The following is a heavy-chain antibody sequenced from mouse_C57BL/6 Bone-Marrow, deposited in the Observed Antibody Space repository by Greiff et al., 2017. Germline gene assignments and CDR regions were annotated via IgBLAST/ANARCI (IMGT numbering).Heavy chain of an antibody. Sequence: VQLQQPGAELVMPGASVKLSCKASGYTFTSYWLHWVKQRPGQGLEWIGEIDPSDSYTNYNQKLQGKSTLTVDKSSSTAYMQLSSLTSEDSAVYYCARGGGNWYFDVWGTGTTVTVSS. CDR1: GYTFTSYW. CDR3: ARGGGNWYFDV. V-gene: IGHV1-69*01. J-gene: IGHJ1*03. CDR2: IDPSDSYT.